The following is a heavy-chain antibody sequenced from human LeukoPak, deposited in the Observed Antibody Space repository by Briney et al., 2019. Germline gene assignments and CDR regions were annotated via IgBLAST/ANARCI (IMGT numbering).Heavy chain of an antibody. J-gene: IGHJ5*02. CDR1: GGSISSYY. CDR3: ARVRSSSWYGWFDP. CDR2: IYYSGST. D-gene: IGHD6-13*01. Sequence: PSETLSLTCTVSGGSISSYYWSWIRQPPGKGLEWIGYIYYSGSTNYNPSLKSRVTISVDTPKNQFSLKLSSVTAADTAVYYCARVRSSSWYGWFDPWGQGTLVTVSS. V-gene: IGHV4-59*01.